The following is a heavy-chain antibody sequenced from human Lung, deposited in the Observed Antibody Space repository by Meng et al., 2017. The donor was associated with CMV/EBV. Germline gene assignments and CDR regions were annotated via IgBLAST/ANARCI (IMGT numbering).Heavy chain of an antibody. J-gene: IGHJ6*02. CDR2: INSDGSTT. CDR1: GFTFSTYW. V-gene: IGHV3-74*01. CDR3: VRDGKYCSSGTCDYYIMDL. Sequence: GGSLRLXCAASGFTFSTYWMHWVRQTPGTGLVWVSRINSDGSTTTYADSVKGRFTISRDNAKNTLYLQMSSLRAEDSAVYYCVRDGKYCSSGTCDYYIMDLWGQGTTVTVSS. D-gene: IGHD2-15*01.